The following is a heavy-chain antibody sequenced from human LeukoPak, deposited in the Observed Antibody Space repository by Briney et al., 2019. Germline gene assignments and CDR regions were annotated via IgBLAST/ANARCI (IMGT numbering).Heavy chain of an antibody. D-gene: IGHD5-18*01. V-gene: IGHV1-2*02. CDR3: ARQTRGYSYGHIDY. CDR2: INPNSGGT. CDR1: GYTFTSYD. J-gene: IGHJ4*02. Sequence: GASVKVSCKASGYTFTSYDINWVRQATGQGLEWMGWINPNSGGTNYAQKFQGRVTMTRDTSISTAYMELSRLRSDDTAVYYCARQTRGYSYGHIDYWGQGTLVTVSS.